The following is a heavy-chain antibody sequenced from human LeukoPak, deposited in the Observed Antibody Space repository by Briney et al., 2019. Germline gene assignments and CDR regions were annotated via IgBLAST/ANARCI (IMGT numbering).Heavy chain of an antibody. CDR3: ARATTSINCSGGSCYNSGHNWFDP. V-gene: IGHV4-39*07. Sequence: PSETLFLTCTVSGGSISSSSYYWGWIRQPPGKGLEWIGSIYYSGSTYYNPSLKSRVTISVDTSKNQFSLKLSSVTAADTAVYYCARATTSINCSGGSCYNSGHNWFDPWGQGTLVTVSS. CDR2: IYYSGST. J-gene: IGHJ5*02. CDR1: GGSISSSSYY. D-gene: IGHD2-15*01.